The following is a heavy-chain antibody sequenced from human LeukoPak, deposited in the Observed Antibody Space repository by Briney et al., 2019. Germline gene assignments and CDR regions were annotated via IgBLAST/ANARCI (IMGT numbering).Heavy chain of an antibody. CDR2: IYYSGST. Sequence: SETLSLTCTVSGGSISSYYWSWIRQPPGKGLEWIGYIYYSGSTNYNPSLKSRVTISVDTSRNQFSLKLRSVTAADTAVYYCGRRGIAVASQNVDYWGQGTPVTVSS. CDR3: GRRGIAVASQNVDY. V-gene: IGHV4-59*12. CDR1: GGSISSYY. D-gene: IGHD6-19*01. J-gene: IGHJ4*02.